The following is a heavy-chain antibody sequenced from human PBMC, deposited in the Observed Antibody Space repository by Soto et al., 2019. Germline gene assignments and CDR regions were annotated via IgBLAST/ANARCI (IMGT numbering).Heavy chain of an antibody. CDR3: ARDTYYYDSSALSGAFDI. Sequence: GESLKISCAASGFTVSSNYMSWVRQAPGKGLEWVSVIYSGGSTYYADSVKGRFTISRDNSKNTLYLQMNSLRAEDTAVYYCARDTYYYDSSALSGAFDIWGQGTMVTVSS. CDR1: GFTVSSNY. J-gene: IGHJ3*02. CDR2: IYSGGST. V-gene: IGHV3-53*01. D-gene: IGHD3-22*01.